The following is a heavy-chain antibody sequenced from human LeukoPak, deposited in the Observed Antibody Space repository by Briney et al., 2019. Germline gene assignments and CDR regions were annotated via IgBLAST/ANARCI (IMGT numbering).Heavy chain of an antibody. D-gene: IGHD3-10*01. CDR3: ARGSGSYSNWFDP. V-gene: IGHV4-30-4*01. J-gene: IGHJ5*02. CDR2: IYYSGST. CDR1: GGSISSGDYY. Sequence: SETLSLTCTVSGGSISSGDYYWSWIRQPPGTGLEWIGYIYYSGSTYYNPSLKSRVTISVDTSKNQFSLKLSSVTAADTAVYYCARGSGSYSNWFDPWGQGTLVTVSS.